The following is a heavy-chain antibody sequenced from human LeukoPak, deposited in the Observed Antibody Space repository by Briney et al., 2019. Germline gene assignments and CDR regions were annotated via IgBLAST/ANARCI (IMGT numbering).Heavy chain of an antibody. CDR1: GGSINSNSYY. CDR2: IYYSGST. J-gene: IGHJ4*02. Sequence: PSETLSLTCTGSGGSINSNSYYWGRIRQPPGGGPGGVGGIYYSGSTYYNPSLKSRVTISVGTSENQFSLKLSSVTAADTAVYYCTRDRYDLWSGYLAGAPKFYFDSWGQGTLVTVSS. CDR3: TRDRYDLWSGYLAGAPKFYFDS. V-gene: IGHV4-39*07. D-gene: IGHD3-3*01.